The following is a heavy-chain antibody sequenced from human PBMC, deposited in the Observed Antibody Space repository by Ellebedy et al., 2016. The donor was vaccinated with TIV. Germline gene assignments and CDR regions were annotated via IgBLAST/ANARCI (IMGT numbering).Heavy chain of an antibody. Sequence: SVKVSCXASGGTFSSSPISWVRQAPGQGLEWMGRIIPIFGTANYAQKFQGRVTITADESTSTAYMELNSLRSEDTAVYYCARVTEGGMDVWGQGTTVTVSS. CDR1: GGTFSSSP. CDR2: IIPIFGTA. V-gene: IGHV1-69*13. CDR3: ARVTEGGMDV. J-gene: IGHJ6*02.